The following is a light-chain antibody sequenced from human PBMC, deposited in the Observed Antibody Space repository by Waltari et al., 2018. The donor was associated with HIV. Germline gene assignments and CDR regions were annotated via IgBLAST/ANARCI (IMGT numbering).Light chain of an antibody. CDR2: DVT. CDR3: AAWNDNLSGYV. CDR1: SSDVGGYNS. J-gene: IGLJ1*01. Sequence: QSALTQPRSVSGSPGQSVAISCTGTSSDVGGYNSVSWYQQHPGKALKLMIYDVTKRPSGVPDRFSGSKSGNTASLTISGLRSEDEADYYCAAWNDNLSGYVFGTGTKVTV. V-gene: IGLV2-11*01.